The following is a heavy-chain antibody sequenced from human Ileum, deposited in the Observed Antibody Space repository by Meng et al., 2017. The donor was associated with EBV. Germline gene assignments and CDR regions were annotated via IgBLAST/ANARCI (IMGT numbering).Heavy chain of an antibody. D-gene: IGHD3-22*01. V-gene: IGHV6-1*01. CDR1: GAIVSSNMAA. Sequence: QGQRRQSGPGLVKPSNTPHLCGSTAGAIVSSNMAAWTWIRQSPSGGLEWLGRTYYRSKWYNDYAVSVKSRITINPDTSTNQFSLQLNSVTPEDTAVYYCARDSSSSAYSPFDYWGQGTLVTVSS. CDR3: ARDSSSSAYSPFDY. J-gene: IGHJ4*02. CDR2: TYYRSKWYN.